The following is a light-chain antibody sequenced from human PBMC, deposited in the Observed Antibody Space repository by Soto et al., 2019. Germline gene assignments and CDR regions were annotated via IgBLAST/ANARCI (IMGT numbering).Light chain of an antibody. J-gene: IGKJ1*01. CDR2: GAS. V-gene: IGKV3-15*01. CDR1: QSVSSN. Sequence: EIVMTQSPATLSVSPGERATLSCRASQSVSSNLAWYQQKPGQAPRLLIYGASTRATGIPARFSDSGSGTEFTLTISSLQSEDFAVYYCQQYNNWPPWTFGQGNKVEIK. CDR3: QQYNNWPPWT.